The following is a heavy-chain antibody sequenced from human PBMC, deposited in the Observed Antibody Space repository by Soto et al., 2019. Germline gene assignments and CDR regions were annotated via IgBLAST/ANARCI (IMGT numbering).Heavy chain of an antibody. Sequence: PGGSLRLSCAASGFTFSDFGMHWVRQAPGEGLEWVSVISYDETHKYYGDSAKGRFSISRDNSKNTVYLQMNSLRAEDTAIYYCAKDATATLDYWGRGTLVTVSS. CDR2: ISYDETHK. CDR1: GFTFSDFG. J-gene: IGHJ4*02. V-gene: IGHV3-30*18. CDR3: AKDATATLDY.